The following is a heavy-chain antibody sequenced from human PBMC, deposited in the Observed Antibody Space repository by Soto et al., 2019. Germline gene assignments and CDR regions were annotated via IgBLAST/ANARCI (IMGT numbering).Heavy chain of an antibody. CDR1: EGTFSRYA. D-gene: IGHD4-17*01. V-gene: IGHV1-69*01. J-gene: IGHJ4*02. Sequence: QVQLVQSGAEVKKPGSSVKVSCKASEGTFSRYAISWVRQAPGQGLEWMGGIIPIFGTANYAQKFQGRVTITADESTSTAYMELSSLRSEDTAVYYCPRVATVTTHFDYWGPGTLVTVSS. CDR2: IIPIFGTA. CDR3: PRVATVTTHFDY.